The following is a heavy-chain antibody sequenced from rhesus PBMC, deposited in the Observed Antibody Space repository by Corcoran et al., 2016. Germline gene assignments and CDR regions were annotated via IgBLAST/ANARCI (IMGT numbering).Heavy chain of an antibody. CDR1: GYSISSGYS. V-gene: IGHV4S14*01. Sequence: QVQLQESGPGLVKPSETLSLTCAVSGYSISSGYSWGWIRQPPGKGLAWYGSFYGSGGSIYLHPSLEGRSPIAVSTSQSRCSHELRSGTGADRAVYSGARVGSSWSGCGPVGTEGYFDLWGPGTPITISS. D-gene: IGHD5-24*01. J-gene: IGHJ2*01. CDR3: ARVGSSWSGCGPVGTEGYFDL. CDR2: FYGSGGSI.